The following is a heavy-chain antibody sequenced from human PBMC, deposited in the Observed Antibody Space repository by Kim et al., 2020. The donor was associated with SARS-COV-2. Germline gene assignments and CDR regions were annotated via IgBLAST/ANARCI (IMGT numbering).Heavy chain of an antibody. D-gene: IGHD2-15*01. V-gene: IGHV3-11*01. CDR2: ISSSGSTI. Sequence: GGSLRLSCAASGFTFSDYYMSWIRQAPGKGLEWVSYISSSGSTIYYADSVKGRFTISRDNAKNSLYLQMNSLRAEDTAVYYCARDIYCSGGSCYYYYYYGMDVWGQGTTVTVSS. CDR3: ARDIYCSGGSCYYYYYYGMDV. CDR1: GFTFSDYY. J-gene: IGHJ6*02.